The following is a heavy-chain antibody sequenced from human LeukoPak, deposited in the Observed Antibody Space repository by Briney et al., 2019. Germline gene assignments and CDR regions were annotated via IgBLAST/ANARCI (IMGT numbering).Heavy chain of an antibody. CDR1: GFTFSSYW. J-gene: IGHJ6*03. CDR2: IKQDGSEK. D-gene: IGHD3-3*01. CDR3: ARDGTFWSGYMGYYCYYMDV. V-gene: IGHV3-7*01. Sequence: GVSLSFSCAASGFTFSSYWMSWVRQAPGKGLEWVANIKQDGSEKYSVDSVKGRFTISRDNAKNSLYLHMNSLRAEDTAVYYCARDGTFWSGYMGYYCYYMDVWGKGTTVIVSS.